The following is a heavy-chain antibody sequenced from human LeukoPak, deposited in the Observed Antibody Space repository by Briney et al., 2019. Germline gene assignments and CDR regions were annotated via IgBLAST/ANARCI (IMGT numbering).Heavy chain of an antibody. CDR1: GFTFSSYA. CDR2: ISYDGSNK. CDR3: ARAVEWWLDC. D-gene: IGHD3-3*01. Sequence: GRSLRLSCAASGFTFSSYAMHWVRQAPGKGPEWVAVISYDGSNKYYADSVKGRFTISRDNSKNTLYLQMNSLRAEDTAVYYCARAVEWWLDCWGRGTLVTVSS. J-gene: IGHJ4*02. V-gene: IGHV3-30*04.